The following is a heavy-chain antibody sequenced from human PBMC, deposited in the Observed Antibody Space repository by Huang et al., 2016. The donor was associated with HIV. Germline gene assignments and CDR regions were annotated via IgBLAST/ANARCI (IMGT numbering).Heavy chain of an antibody. D-gene: IGHD2-8*02. CDR1: GFTVSTNY. Sequence: EVQLVESGGGLIQPGGSLRLSCAASGFTVSTNYMTWVRQAQGKGLEWVSLIYSGGTTYYADSVKGLFTISRDDSENTLYLHMTSLRAGDTAVYYCAKEGDTGAALGYWGQGTLVTVS. J-gene: IGHJ4*02. CDR2: IYSGGTT. V-gene: IGHV3-53*01. CDR3: AKEGDTGAALGY.